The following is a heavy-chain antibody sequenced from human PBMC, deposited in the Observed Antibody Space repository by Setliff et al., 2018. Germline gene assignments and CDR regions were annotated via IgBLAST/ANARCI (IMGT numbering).Heavy chain of an antibody. D-gene: IGHD1-1*01. CDR3: AKGGGRYHSDS. J-gene: IGHJ4*02. CDR1: GVSINSLSW. CDR2: IYHDGNN. Sequence: SETLSLTCAVSGVSINSLSWWSWVRQSPGKGLEWLGEIYHDGNNSFNPSVHYSPSLKSRVTMSIDTSKNQFSLMVTSVTAADTAVYYCAKGGGRYHSDSWGQGILVTVSS. V-gene: IGHV4-4*02.